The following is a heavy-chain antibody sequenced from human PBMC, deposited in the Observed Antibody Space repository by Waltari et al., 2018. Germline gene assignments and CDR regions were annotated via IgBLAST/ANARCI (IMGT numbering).Heavy chain of an antibody. CDR3: ARQMRGFGDLLGYFDD. Sequence: QLQLQESGPGLVKPSETLSLRCTVSGDSITSDLYYWAWIRQSPGKGLEWIGTISYGGRPYYHPSLKSRVTIDADASKNQFSLQMSSVTAADTAVYFCARQMRGFGDLLGYFDDWGQGTLVTVSS. V-gene: IGHV4-39*01. CDR1: GDSITSDLYY. CDR2: ISYGGRP. J-gene: IGHJ4*02. D-gene: IGHD3-10*01.